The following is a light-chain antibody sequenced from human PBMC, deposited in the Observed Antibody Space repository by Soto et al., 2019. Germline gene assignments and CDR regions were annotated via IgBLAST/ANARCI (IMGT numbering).Light chain of an antibody. CDR1: HRLLHSNGYTY. J-gene: IGKJ3*01. CDR3: MQSAQRPTT. CDR2: LGS. V-gene: IGKV2-28*01. Sequence: LPITTGEPASISCRSSHRLLHSNGYTYLDWYLQKPGQSTQLLIYLGSNRSSGVPDRFSGSGSGTDFTLKISRVEAEDVGVYYCMQSAQRPTTSGPGTKVDIK.